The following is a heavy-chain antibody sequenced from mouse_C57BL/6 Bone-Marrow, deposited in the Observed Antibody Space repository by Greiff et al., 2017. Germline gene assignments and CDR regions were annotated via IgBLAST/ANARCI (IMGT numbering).Heavy chain of an antibody. Sequence: QVQLQQSGAELVRPGASVTLSCKASGYTFTDYEMHWVKQTPVHGLEWIGAIDPETGGTASNQKVKGKAILTADKSSSTAYMELRSLTSEDSAVYYCTRSYYFAWFAYWGQGTLVTVSA. V-gene: IGHV1-15*01. D-gene: IGHD1-1*01. J-gene: IGHJ3*01. CDR1: GYTFTDYE. CDR2: IDPETGGT. CDR3: TRSYYFAWFAY.